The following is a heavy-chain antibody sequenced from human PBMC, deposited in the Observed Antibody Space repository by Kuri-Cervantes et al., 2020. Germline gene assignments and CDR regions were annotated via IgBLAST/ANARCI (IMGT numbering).Heavy chain of an antibody. J-gene: IGHJ4*02. CDR3: ARERYSSHLY. Sequence: ETLSLTCAGSGSGFYFGSFWMNWVRQAPGKGLEWVATIGHDESEKFYVDSMKGRFTISRDNAENSLYLQINSLRAEDTAVYYCARERYSSHLYWGQGTLVTVSS. CDR1: GSGFYFGSFW. CDR2: IGHDESEK. D-gene: IGHD4-11*01. V-gene: IGHV3-7*01.